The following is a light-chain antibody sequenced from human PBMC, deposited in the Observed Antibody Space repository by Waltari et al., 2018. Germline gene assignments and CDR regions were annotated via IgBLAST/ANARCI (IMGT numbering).Light chain of an antibody. CDR2: GAS. Sequence: ETVMTQSPATLSVSPGGRATLSCRASQSLGTNLAWYQQKPGQAPRLLIYGASSRATGVPARFSGSGSGTDFTLTISSLQSEDFVVYYCQQYNSYPWTFGQGTKVEIK. CDR3: QQYNSYPWT. V-gene: IGKV3-15*01. CDR1: QSLGTN. J-gene: IGKJ1*01.